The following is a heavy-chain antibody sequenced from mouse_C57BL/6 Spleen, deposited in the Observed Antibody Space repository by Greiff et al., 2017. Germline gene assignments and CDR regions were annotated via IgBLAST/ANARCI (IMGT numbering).Heavy chain of an antibody. D-gene: IGHD3-2*02. J-gene: IGHJ2*01. Sequence: VQLQQSGPELVKPGASVKISCKASGYTFTDYYMNWVKQSHGKSLEWIGDINPNNGGTSYNQKFKGKATLTVDKSSSTAYMELRSLTSEDSAVYYCARLDSSGYVGNYWGQGTTLTVSS. V-gene: IGHV1-26*01. CDR2: INPNNGGT. CDR3: ARLDSSGYVGNY. CDR1: GYTFTDYY.